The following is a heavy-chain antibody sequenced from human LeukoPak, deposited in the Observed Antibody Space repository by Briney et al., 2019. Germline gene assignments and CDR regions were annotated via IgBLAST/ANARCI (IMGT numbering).Heavy chain of an antibody. V-gene: IGHV3-33*01. CDR2: IWYDGSNR. Sequence: PGVSLRLSCAASGFSLSNYGMHWLRQAPGKGLEWVTVIWYDGSNRYFADSVKGRITISRDTSQNTVSLQMDSLRVEDTGVYYCARGTGAKRYYFDLWGQGIPVAVSS. J-gene: IGHJ4*02. CDR3: ARGTGAKRYYFDL. CDR1: GFSLSNYG.